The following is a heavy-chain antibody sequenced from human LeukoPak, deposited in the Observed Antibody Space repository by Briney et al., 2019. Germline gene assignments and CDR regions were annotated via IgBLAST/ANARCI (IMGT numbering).Heavy chain of an antibody. V-gene: IGHV6-1*01. D-gene: IGHD2-15*01. J-gene: IGHJ4*02. CDR1: GDSVSSNSAA. Sequence: SQTLSLTSAISGDSVSSNSAAWNWIRQSPSRGLEWLGRSYYRSKCSKDYAVSVKSRITLNPDTSKNQLSLQLNSVTPEDTAVYYCARDRGSCSGGSCHSLGFDYWGQGILVTVSS. CDR2: SYYRSKCSK. CDR3: ARDRGSCSGGSCHSLGFDY.